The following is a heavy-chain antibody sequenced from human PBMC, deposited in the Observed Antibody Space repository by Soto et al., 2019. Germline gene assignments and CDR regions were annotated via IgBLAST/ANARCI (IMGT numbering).Heavy chain of an antibody. V-gene: IGHV3-30*18. CDR2: ISYDGSNK. D-gene: IGHD3-10*01. CDR3: AKDPHGSGSYLYYFDY. Sequence: GGSLRLSCAASGFTFSGYGMHWVRQAPGKGLEWVALISYDGSNKYYADSVKGRFTISRDNSMNTLYLQMNSLRPEDTAVYYCAKDPHGSGSYLYYFDYWGQGTLVAVSS. J-gene: IGHJ4*02. CDR1: GFTFSGYG.